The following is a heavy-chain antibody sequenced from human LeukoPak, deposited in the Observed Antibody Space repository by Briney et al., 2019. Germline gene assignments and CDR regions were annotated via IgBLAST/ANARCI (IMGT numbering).Heavy chain of an antibody. CDR2: IYHSGST. J-gene: IGHJ3*02. CDR1: GGSISSSNW. Sequence: PSETLSLTCAVSGGSISSSNWWSWVRQPPGKGLEWIGEIYHSGSTNYNPSLKSRVTISVDKSKNQFSLKLSSVTAADTAVYYCARDRLLLARYDILTGYGAFDIWGQGTMVTVSS. CDR3: ARDRLLLARYDILTGYGAFDI. V-gene: IGHV4-4*02. D-gene: IGHD3-9*01.